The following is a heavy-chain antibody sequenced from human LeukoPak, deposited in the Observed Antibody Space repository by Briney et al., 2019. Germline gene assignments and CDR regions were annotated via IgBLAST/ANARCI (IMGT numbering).Heavy chain of an antibody. CDR3: ARAVYGDPIPPRAAFDI. CDR2: IGTAGDT. Sequence: GGSLRLSCAASGFTFSSYDMHWVRQATGKGLEWVSAIGTAGDTYYPGSVKGRFTISRENAKNSLYLQMNSLRAGDTAVYYCARAVYGDPIPPRAAFDIWGQGTMVTVSS. V-gene: IGHV3-13*01. CDR1: GFTFSSYD. J-gene: IGHJ3*02. D-gene: IGHD4-17*01.